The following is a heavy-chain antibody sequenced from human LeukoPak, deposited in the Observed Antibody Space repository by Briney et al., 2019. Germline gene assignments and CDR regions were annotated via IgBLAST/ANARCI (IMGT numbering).Heavy chain of an antibody. Sequence: GGSLRLSCAASGFTFSSYAMPWVRQAPGKGLEYVSAISSNGGSTYYANSVKGRFTISRDNSKNTLYLQMGSLRAEDMAVYYCARGWYTDTYFDYWGQGTLVTVSS. D-gene: IGHD6-13*01. CDR2: ISSNGGST. J-gene: IGHJ4*02. CDR1: GFTFSSYA. CDR3: ARGWYTDTYFDY. V-gene: IGHV3-64*01.